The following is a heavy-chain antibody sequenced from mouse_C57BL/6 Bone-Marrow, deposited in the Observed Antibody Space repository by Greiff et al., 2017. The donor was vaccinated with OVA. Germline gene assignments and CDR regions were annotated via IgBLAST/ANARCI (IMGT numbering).Heavy chain of an antibody. J-gene: IGHJ1*03. Sequence: VQLQQSGAELAKPGASVRLSCKASGYTFTSSWMPWVKQRPGRGLEWSGYINPSSGYTKYNQKFKDKATLTADKSSSTAYMQLSSLTYEDSAVYYCARSRVSPWYFDVWGTGTTVTVSS. D-gene: IGHD2-5*01. V-gene: IGHV1-7*01. CDR3: ARSRVSPWYFDV. CDR2: INPSSGYT. CDR1: GYTFTSSW.